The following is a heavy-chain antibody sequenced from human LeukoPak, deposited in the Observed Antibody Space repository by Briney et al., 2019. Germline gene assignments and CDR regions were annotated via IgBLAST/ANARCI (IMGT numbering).Heavy chain of an antibody. CDR2: FSYDGSNK. CDR1: GFTFSTYA. D-gene: IGHD3-9*01. V-gene: IGHV3-30*04. Sequence: GGSLRLSCAASGFTFSTYAMHWVRQAPGKGLEWVAVFSYDGSNKYYADSVKGRFTISRDNSKNTLYLQMNGLRPEDTAIYYCARDREDLLTGLDYWGQGTLVTVSS. J-gene: IGHJ4*02. CDR3: ARDREDLLTGLDY.